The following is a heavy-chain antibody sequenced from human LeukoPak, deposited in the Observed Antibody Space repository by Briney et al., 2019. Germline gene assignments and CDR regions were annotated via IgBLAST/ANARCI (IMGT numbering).Heavy chain of an antibody. CDR3: ARDRIEQQRTLGRSTNYYSYYYMDV. D-gene: IGHD6-13*01. J-gene: IGHJ6*03. CDR1: GFTFSSYG. Sequence: PGGSLRLSCAASGFTFSSYGMNWVRQAPGKGLEWVSSIGTSGSYIYYTDSVKGRFTISRDNAKNTLYLQMNSLRVEDTAVYYCARDRIEQQRTLGRSTNYYSYYYMDVWGKGTTVTVSS. V-gene: IGHV3-21*01. CDR2: IGTSGSYI.